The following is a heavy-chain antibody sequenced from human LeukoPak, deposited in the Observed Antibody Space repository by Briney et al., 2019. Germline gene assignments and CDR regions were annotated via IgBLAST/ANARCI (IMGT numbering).Heavy chain of an antibody. Sequence: SETLSLTCTVSGGSISSYYWSWIRQPAGKGLEWIGRIYTSGSTNYNPSLKSRVTISVDTSKNQFSLKLSSVTAADTAVYYCARTYYYGSGSYFPFDYWGQGTLVTVSS. V-gene: IGHV4-4*07. CDR1: GGSISSYY. D-gene: IGHD3-10*01. CDR3: ARTYYYGSGSYFPFDY. CDR2: IYTSGST. J-gene: IGHJ4*02.